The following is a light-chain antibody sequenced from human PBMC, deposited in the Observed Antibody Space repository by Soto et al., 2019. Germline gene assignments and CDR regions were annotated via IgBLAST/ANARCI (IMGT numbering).Light chain of an antibody. J-gene: IGLJ1*01. V-gene: IGLV2-18*02. Sequence: QSVLTQPPSVSGSPGQSVTISCTGTSTDFVSYNRVSWYQQPPGTAPKLIIYEASNRPSGVPDRFSGSKSGNTASLTISGLQAADEADYYCSSYTSSPSYVFGTGTKVTVL. CDR3: SSYTSSPSYV. CDR1: STDFVSYNR. CDR2: EAS.